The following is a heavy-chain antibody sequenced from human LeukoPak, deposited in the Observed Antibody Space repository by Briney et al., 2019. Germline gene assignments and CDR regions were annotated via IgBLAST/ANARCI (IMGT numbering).Heavy chain of an antibody. Sequence: SGGSLRLSCAASGFTFSDYYMSWIRQARGKGLEWVSYISSSGSTIYYADSVKGRFTISRDNAKNSLYLQMNSLRAEDTAVYYCARDLIPSGLHQQWLAPDAFYIWGQGTMVTVSS. CDR2: ISSSGSTI. CDR1: GFTFSDYY. D-gene: IGHD6-19*01. V-gene: IGHV3-11*01. CDR3: ARDLIPSGLHQQWLAPDAFYI. J-gene: IGHJ3*02.